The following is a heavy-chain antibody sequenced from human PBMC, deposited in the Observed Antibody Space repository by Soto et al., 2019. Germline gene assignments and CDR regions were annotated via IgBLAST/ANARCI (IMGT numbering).Heavy chain of an antibody. V-gene: IGHV1-69*02. CDR3: ARLAYYDFWSGIQAYYYYMDV. D-gene: IGHD3-3*01. CDR1: GDTFTKNY. CDR2: IIPILGIA. J-gene: IGHJ6*03. Sequence: VASVKVSCKASGDTFTKNYIHWVRQAPGQGLEGMGTIIPILGIANYAQKFQGRVTITADKSTSTAYMELSSLRSEDTAVYYCARLAYYDFWSGIQAYYYYMDVWGKGTTVTVSS.